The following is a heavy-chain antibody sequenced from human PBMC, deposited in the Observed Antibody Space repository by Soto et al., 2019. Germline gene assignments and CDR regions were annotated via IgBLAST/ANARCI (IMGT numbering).Heavy chain of an antibody. J-gene: IGHJ3*02. Sequence: ASETLSLTCAVYGGSFSGYYWSWIRQPPGKGLEWIGEINHSGSTNYNPSLKSRVTISVDTSKNQFSLKLSSVTAADTAVYYCARGSGRNWNYATKRNYDAFDIWGQGTMVTVSS. CDR2: INHSGST. V-gene: IGHV4-34*01. CDR1: GGSFSGYY. CDR3: ARGSGRNWNYATKRNYDAFDI. D-gene: IGHD1-7*01.